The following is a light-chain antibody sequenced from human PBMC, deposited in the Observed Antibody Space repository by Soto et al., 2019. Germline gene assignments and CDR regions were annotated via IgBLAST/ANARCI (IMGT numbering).Light chain of an antibody. CDR1: SSDIGGYDY. J-gene: IGLJ2*01. V-gene: IGLV2-14*01. CDR3: SSYTSSSTLV. Sequence: QSALTQPASVSGSPGQSITISCTGTSSDIGGYDYVSWYQQHPGKAPKLVIYDVSSRPSGVSNHFSGSKSGNTASLTISGLQAEDEAYYYCSSYTSSSTLVFGGGTKVTVL. CDR2: DVS.